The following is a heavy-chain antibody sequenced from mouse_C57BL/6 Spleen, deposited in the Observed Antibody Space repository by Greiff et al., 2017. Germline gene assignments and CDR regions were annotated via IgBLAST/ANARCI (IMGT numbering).Heavy chain of an antibody. CDR3: ARSGGYDYDQAWFAY. CDR1: GYTFTSYG. CDR2: IYPRSGNT. D-gene: IGHD2-4*01. V-gene: IGHV1-81*01. J-gene: IGHJ3*01. Sequence: QIQLQQSGAELARPGASVKLSCKASGYTFTSYGISWVKQRTGQGLEWIGEIYPRSGNTYYNETFKGKATLTADKSSSTAYMELSSLTSEDSAVYFCARSGGYDYDQAWFAYWGQGTLVTVSA.